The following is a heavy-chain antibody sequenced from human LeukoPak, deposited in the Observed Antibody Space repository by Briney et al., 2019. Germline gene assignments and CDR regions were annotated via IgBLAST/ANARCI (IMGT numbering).Heavy chain of an antibody. V-gene: IGHV3-53*01. J-gene: IGHJ4*02. CDR1: GFTVSSNY. D-gene: IGHD6-19*01. CDR2: IYSGGST. CDR3: AKDQVQEPVAGPFDY. Sequence: PGGSLRLSCAASGFTVSSNYMSWVRQAPGKGLEWVSVIYSGGSTYYADSVKGRFTISRDNSKNTLYLQMNSLRAEDTAVYYCAKDQVQEPVAGPFDYWGQGTLVTVSS.